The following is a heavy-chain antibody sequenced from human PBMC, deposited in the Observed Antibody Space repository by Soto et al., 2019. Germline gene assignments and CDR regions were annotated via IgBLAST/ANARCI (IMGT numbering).Heavy chain of an antibody. CDR2: IYYSGST. V-gene: IGHV4-31*03. CDR1: GGSISSGGYY. D-gene: IGHD1-26*01. J-gene: IGHJ6*02. Sequence: PSETLSLTCTVSGGSISSGGYYWSWIRQHPGKGLEWIGYIYYSGSTYYNPSLKSRVTISVDTSKNQFSLKLSSVTAADTAVYYCARVPGSYWADSYYDMDVWGQGTRVTVSS. CDR3: ARVPGSYWADSYYDMDV.